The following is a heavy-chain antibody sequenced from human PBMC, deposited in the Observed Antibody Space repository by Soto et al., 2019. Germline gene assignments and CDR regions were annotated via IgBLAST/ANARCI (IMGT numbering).Heavy chain of an antibody. CDR3: ARGRWNYGDYFGPTPTTQNWFDP. V-gene: IGHV4-34*01. D-gene: IGHD4-17*01. CDR2: INHSGST. Sequence: SETLSLTCAVYGGSFSGYYWSWIRQPPGKGLEWIGEINHSGSTNYNPSLKSRVTISVETSKNQFSLKLSSVTAADTAVYYCARGRWNYGDYFGPTPTTQNWFDPWGQGTLVTVSS. CDR1: GGSFSGYY. J-gene: IGHJ5*02.